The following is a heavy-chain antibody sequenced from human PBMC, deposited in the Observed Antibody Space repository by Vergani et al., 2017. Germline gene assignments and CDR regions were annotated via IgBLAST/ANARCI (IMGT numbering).Heavy chain of an antibody. J-gene: IGHJ4*02. CDR3: AKDHLEYSGSYFLSDVDY. CDR1: GFTFSSYA. V-gene: IGHV3-23*01. D-gene: IGHD1-26*01. CDR2: ISGSGGST. Sequence: EVQLLESGGGLVQPGGSLRLSCAASGFTFSSYAMSWVRQAPGKGLEWVSAISGSGGSTYYADSVKGRFTISRDNSKNTLYLQRNSLRAEDRAVYYCAKDHLEYSGSYFLSDVDYWGQGTLVTVSS.